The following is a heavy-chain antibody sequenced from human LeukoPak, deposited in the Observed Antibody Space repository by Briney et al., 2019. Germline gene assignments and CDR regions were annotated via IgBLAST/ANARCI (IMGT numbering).Heavy chain of an antibody. V-gene: IGHV3-23*01. CDR1: GFTFSSYG. J-gene: IGHJ4*02. D-gene: IGHD3-22*01. Sequence: AGGTLRLSCAASGFTFSSYGMSWVRQAPGKGLEWVSAISGSGGSTYYADSVKGRFTISRDNSKNTLYLQMNSLRAEDTAVYFCARSRYSSGRGAFDSWGQGTLVTVSS. CDR3: ARSRYSSGRGAFDS. CDR2: ISGSGGST.